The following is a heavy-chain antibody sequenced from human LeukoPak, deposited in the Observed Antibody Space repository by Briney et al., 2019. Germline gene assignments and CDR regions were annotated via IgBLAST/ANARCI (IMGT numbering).Heavy chain of an antibody. J-gene: IGHJ4*02. V-gene: IGHV3-30*18. D-gene: IGHD2-15*01. CDR1: GFTFSSYG. CDR2: ISYDGSNK. CDR3: AKDSPGGSSLDY. Sequence: GGSLRLSCAASGFTFSSYGMHWVRQAPGKGLEGVAVISYDGSNKYYADSVKGRFTISRDNSKNTLYLQMNSLRAEDTAVYYCAKDSPGGSSLDYWGQGTLVTVSS.